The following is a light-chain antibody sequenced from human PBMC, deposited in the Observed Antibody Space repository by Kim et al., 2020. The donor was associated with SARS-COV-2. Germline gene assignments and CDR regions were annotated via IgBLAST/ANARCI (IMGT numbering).Light chain of an antibody. CDR1: NNNVGNGG. J-gene: IGLJ3*02. CDR3: SAWDSSLEAWL. CDR2: RNN. V-gene: IGLV10-54*01. Sequence: RQTATLTGTGNNNNVGNGGAVWLQQHQGHPPKVLFFRNNNRPSGISERLSTSRSGNTASLTITGLQAEDEADYYCSAWDSSLEAWLFGGGTKLTVL.